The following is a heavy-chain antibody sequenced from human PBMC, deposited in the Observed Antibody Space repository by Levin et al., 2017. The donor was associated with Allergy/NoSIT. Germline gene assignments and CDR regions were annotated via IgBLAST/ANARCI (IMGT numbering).Heavy chain of an antibody. Sequence: GGSLRLSCAASGFTFSSYAMHWVRQAPGKGLEWVAVISYDGSNKYYADSVKGRFTISRDNSKNTLYLQMNSLRAEDTAVYYCATRSANYDILTGYFINDAFDSWGQGTMVTVSS. CDR3: ATRSANYDILTGYFINDAFDS. CDR2: ISYDGSNK. CDR1: GFTFSSYA. D-gene: IGHD3-9*01. V-gene: IGHV3-30-3*01. J-gene: IGHJ3*02.